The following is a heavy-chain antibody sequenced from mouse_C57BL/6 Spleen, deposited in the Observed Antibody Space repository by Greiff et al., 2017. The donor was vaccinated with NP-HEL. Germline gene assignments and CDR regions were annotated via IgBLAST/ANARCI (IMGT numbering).Heavy chain of an antibody. V-gene: IGHV1-52*01. CDR2: IDPSDSET. CDR3: ARLGSSYFDY. Sequence: QVQLKQSGAELVRPGSSVKLSCKASGYTFTSYWMHWVKQRPIQGLEWIGNIDPSDSETHYNQKFKDKATLTVDKSSSTAYMQLSSLTSEDSAVYYCARLGSSYFDYWGQGTTLTVSS. J-gene: IGHJ2*01. D-gene: IGHD1-1*01. CDR1: GYTFTSYW.